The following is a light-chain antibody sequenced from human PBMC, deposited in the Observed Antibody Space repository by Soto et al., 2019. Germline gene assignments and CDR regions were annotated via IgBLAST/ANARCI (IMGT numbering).Light chain of an antibody. CDR1: QSVSSSY. V-gene: IGKV3-20*01. J-gene: IGKJ1*01. CDR2: GAS. CDR3: YQYGSTPPT. Sequence: EIVLTQSPCTLSLSPGERATLSCRASQSVSSSYLAWYQQKPGQAPRLLIYGASSRATGIPDRFSGSGSGTDFTLTISRREPEDFVVFYCYQYGSTPPTFGQGTKVDIK.